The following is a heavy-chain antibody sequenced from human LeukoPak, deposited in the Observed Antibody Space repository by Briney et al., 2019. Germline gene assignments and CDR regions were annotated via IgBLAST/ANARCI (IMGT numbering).Heavy chain of an antibody. CDR2: MYYSGNT. V-gene: IGHV4-39*01. D-gene: IGHD2-2*01. CDR1: GGSISSSSYY. CDR3: AKLQPYQHYYFYGMDV. Sequence: SETLSLTCTVSGGSISSSSYYWGWIRQPPGRGLEWIGTMYYSGNTYYNPSLKSRVTISVDTSKNQFSLKLSSVTAADTAVYYCAKLQPYQHYYFYGMDVWGQGTTVTVSS. J-gene: IGHJ6*02.